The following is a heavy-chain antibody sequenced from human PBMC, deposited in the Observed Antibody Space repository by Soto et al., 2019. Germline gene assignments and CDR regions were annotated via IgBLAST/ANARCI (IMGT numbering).Heavy chain of an antibody. CDR3: ARSGAAAPPFYFDY. CDR1: GGSISSSSYY. V-gene: IGHV4-39*01. D-gene: IGHD6-13*01. Sequence: QLQLQESGPGLVKPSETLSLTCTVSGGSISSSSYYWGWIRQPPGKGWEWIGRVYYSGSTYYNPSLKSRVTIHVDTSKNQFSLKLRSVTAADTAVYYCARSGAAAPPFYFDYWGQGTLVTVSS. CDR2: VYYSGST. J-gene: IGHJ4*02.